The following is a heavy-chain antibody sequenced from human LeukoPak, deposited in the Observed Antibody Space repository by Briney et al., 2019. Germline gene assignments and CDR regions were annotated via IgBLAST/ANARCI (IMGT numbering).Heavy chain of an antibody. V-gene: IGHV4-39*07. CDR1: GGSISSSSYY. D-gene: IGHD4-11*01. Sequence: SETLSLTCTVSGGSISSSSYYWSWIRQPPWKGLEWIGEINHSGSTYYNTSLKSRVTISSDTSKNQFSLKLSSVTAADTAVYYCARESSNYDHWGQGTLVTVSS. CDR3: ARESSNYDH. CDR2: INHSGST. J-gene: IGHJ4*02.